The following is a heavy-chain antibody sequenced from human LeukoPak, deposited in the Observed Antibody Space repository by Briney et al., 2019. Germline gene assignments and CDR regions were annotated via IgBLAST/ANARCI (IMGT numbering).Heavy chain of an antibody. Sequence: ASVKVSCKASGYTFSGYYLYWVRHAPGQGLEWMGWINPNSGATNYAQKFQGRVTMTRDTSISTAYMELSRLRSDDTAVYYCAREPQPSYYYYYMDVWGKGTTVTVSS. CDR1: GYTFSGYY. J-gene: IGHJ6*03. V-gene: IGHV1-2*02. CDR2: INPNSGAT. CDR3: AREPQPSYYYYYMDV.